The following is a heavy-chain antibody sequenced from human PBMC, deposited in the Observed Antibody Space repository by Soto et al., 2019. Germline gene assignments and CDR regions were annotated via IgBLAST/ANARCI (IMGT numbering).Heavy chain of an antibody. V-gene: IGHV5-10-1*01. D-gene: IGHD6-6*01. CDR1: GYSFTRYW. CDR2: IDPSDSYT. Sequence: GESLTSSFRSSGYSFTRYWIRWVRQMPGKGLEWMGRIDPSDSYTNYSPSFQGHVTISADKSISTAYLQWSSLKASDTAMYYCARPGLVGSNNWFDPWGQGTLVTVSS. CDR3: ARPGLVGSNNWFDP. J-gene: IGHJ5*02.